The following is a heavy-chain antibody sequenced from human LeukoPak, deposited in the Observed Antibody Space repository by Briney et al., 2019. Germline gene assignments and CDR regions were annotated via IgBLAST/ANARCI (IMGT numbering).Heavy chain of an antibody. Sequence: GSLRLSCAASGFTFSSYAMHWVRQPPGKGLEWIGYIYYSGSTNYNPSLKSRVTISVDTSKNQFSLKLSSVTAADTAVYYCARYYYDSSGYYYYFDYWGQGTLVTVSS. CDR2: IYYSGST. CDR3: ARYYYDSSGYYYYFDY. J-gene: IGHJ4*02. D-gene: IGHD3-22*01. CDR1: GFTFSSYA. V-gene: IGHV4-59*08.